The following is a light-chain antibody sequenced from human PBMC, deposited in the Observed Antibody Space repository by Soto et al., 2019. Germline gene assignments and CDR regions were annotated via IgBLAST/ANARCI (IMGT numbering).Light chain of an antibody. CDR2: DNN. Sequence: QSVLTQPPSVCGAPGQRVTFSCSGASSNIGNNYLSWYQQLPGPAPKLLIYDNNKRPSGIPDRFSGSKSGTSATLGITGLQTGDEADYYCGTWDSSLSAGVFGGGTKLTVL. CDR3: GTWDSSLSAGV. CDR1: SSNIGNNY. V-gene: IGLV1-51*01. J-gene: IGLJ2*01.